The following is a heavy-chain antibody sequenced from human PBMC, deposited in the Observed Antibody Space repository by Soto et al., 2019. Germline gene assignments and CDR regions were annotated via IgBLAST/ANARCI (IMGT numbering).Heavy chain of an antibody. CDR2: IYIDGST. CDR3: ARIGASSSAAGAFDI. J-gene: IGHJ3*02. V-gene: IGHV3-66*01. D-gene: IGHD6-6*01. CDR1: GFTVSTNY. Sequence: EVQLVESGGGLVQPGESLRLSCAASGFTVSTNYMTWVRQAPGKGLEWVSVIYIDGSTYYADSVKGRFTISRDNSKNTLYLQVNNLRAEDTAVYYCARIGASSSAAGAFDIWGQGTMVTVSS.